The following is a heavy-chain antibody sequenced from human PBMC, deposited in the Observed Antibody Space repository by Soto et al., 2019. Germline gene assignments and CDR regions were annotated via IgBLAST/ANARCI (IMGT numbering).Heavy chain of an antibody. CDR3: ARYHPYDFWSGTDNSHYYGMDV. CDR1: GGTFSSYA. Sequence: QVQLVQSGAEVKKPGSSVKVSCKASGGTFSSYAISWVRQAPGQGLEWMGGIIPIFGTANYAQKFQGRVTITADESTSTAYMELSSLRSEDTAVYYCARYHPYDFWSGTDNSHYYGMDVWGQGTTVTVSS. V-gene: IGHV1-69*12. CDR2: IIPIFGTA. J-gene: IGHJ6*02. D-gene: IGHD3-3*01.